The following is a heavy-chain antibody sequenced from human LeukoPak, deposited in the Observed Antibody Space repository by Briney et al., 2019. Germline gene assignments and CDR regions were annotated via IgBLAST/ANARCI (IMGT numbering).Heavy chain of an antibody. CDR2: FDPEDGET. J-gene: IGHJ6*04. V-gene: IGHV1-24*01. CDR1: GYTLTVLS. D-gene: IGHD5-12*01. CDR3: ATRPPSGFPPYGMDV. Sequence: ASVKVSCKVSGYTLTVLSMHWVRQAPGKGLEWVGGFDPEDGETIYAQKFQGRVTMTEDTSTDTAYMELSSLRSEDTAVYYCATRPPSGFPPYGMDVWGKGTTVTVSS.